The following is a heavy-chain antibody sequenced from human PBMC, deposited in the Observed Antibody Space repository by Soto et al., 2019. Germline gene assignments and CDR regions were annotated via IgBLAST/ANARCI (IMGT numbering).Heavy chain of an antibody. J-gene: IGHJ4*02. CDR3: ARAPYSSGWWGFDY. D-gene: IGHD6-19*01. V-gene: IGHV3-74*01. CDR1: GLTFSSYW. Sequence: EVQLVESGGGLVQPGGSLRLSCAASGLTFSSYWMHWVRQAPGKGLVWVSRISTDGSVTSYADSVKGRFTISRDNAKNTLYLQRNSLRTEDTALYYCARAPYSSGWWGFDYRGQGTLVTVSA. CDR2: ISTDGSVT.